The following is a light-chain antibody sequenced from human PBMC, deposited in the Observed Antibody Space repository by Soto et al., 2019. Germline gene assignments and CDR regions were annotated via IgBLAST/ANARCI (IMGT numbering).Light chain of an antibody. Sequence: DIPMTQSPSTLSASVGDRVTITCRASQSISTWLAWYQQKPGKAPKLLIYKASSLESGVPSRFSGCGSGTEFTINISSLQHEDFATCDCQQYNSYWTFGQGTKVEIK. CDR1: QSISTW. V-gene: IGKV1-5*03. CDR3: QQYNSYWT. J-gene: IGKJ1*01. CDR2: KAS.